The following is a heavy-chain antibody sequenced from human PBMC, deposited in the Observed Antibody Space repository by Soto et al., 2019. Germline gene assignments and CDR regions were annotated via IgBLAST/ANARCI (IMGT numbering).Heavy chain of an antibody. V-gene: IGHV3-23*01. CDR3: AKTVAARPSEPQNGYCDL. J-gene: IGHJ2*01. CDR2: ISGSGGST. Sequence: EVQLLESGGGLVQPGGSLRLSCAASGFTFSSYAMSWVRQAPGKGLEWVSAISGSGGSTYYADSVKGRFTISRDNSKNTLYLQMNSLRAEDTAVYYCAKTVAARPSEPQNGYCDLWGRGTLVTVSS. CDR1: GFTFSSYA. D-gene: IGHD6-6*01.